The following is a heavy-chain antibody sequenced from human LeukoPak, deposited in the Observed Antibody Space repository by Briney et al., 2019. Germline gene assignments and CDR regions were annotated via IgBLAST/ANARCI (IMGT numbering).Heavy chain of an antibody. CDR2: IYSCGNT. V-gene: IGHV3-53*01. J-gene: IGHJ4*02. CDR3: ARRAGEYSHPYDY. Sequence: GGSLRLSCTVSGFTVSSNSMSWVRQAPGKGLEWVSFIYSCGNTHYSDSVKGRFTISRDNSKNTLYLQMNSLRAEDTAVYYCARRAGEYSHPYDYWGKGTLVTVSS. CDR1: GFTVSSNS. D-gene: IGHD4-17*01.